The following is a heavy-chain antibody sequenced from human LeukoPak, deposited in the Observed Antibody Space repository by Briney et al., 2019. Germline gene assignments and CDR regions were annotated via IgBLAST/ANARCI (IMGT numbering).Heavy chain of an antibody. J-gene: IGHJ5*02. V-gene: IGHV3-23*01. Sequence: GGSLRLSCAASGFTFSSYAMSWVRQAPGKGLEWVPAISGSGGSTYYADSVKGRFTISRDNSKNTLYLQMNSLRAEDTAVYYCAKDSDQQLVHRFDPWGQGTLVTVSS. CDR3: AKDSDQQLVHRFDP. CDR2: ISGSGGST. CDR1: GFTFSSYA. D-gene: IGHD6-13*01.